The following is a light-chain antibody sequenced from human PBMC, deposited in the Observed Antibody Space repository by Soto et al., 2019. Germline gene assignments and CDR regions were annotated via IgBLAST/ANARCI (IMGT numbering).Light chain of an antibody. CDR3: QVWDSSTVV. J-gene: IGLJ2*01. V-gene: IGLV3-1*01. CDR1: KVGRKY. CDR2: QDN. Sequence: SYELTQPPSVSVSPGQTATITCSRDKVGRKYASWYQQKPGQSPVLVIFQDNKRPSGIPERFSGSNSGNTATLTISGTQAMDEADYYCQVWDSSTVVFGGGTKVTVL.